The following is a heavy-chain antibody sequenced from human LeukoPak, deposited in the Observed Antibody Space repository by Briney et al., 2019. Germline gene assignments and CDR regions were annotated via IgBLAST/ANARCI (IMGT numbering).Heavy chain of an antibody. CDR3: VRDRGSSWFADY. Sequence: ASVKLSCNSSRYIFTSYYIHWVRHAPGQGLEWMGWLNPNNGGTKYAQKFQGRVAMTSETSISTAYMELSRLRSDDTALYYCVRDRGSSWFADYWGQGTLVTVSS. CDR2: LNPNNGGT. D-gene: IGHD6-13*01. J-gene: IGHJ4*02. CDR1: RYIFTSYY. V-gene: IGHV1-2*02.